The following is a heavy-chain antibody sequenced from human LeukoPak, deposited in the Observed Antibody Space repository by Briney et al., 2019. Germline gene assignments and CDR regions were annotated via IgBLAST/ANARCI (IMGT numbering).Heavy chain of an antibody. D-gene: IGHD3-22*01. V-gene: IGHV3-23*01. CDR2: ISGSGGAT. CDR3: GKSQEDDTSGYYYSNFDY. J-gene: IGHJ4*02. Sequence: GGSLRLSCAASGFTFSSYAMSWVRQAPGEGLEWVSAISGSGGATYYTDSVKGRFTISRDHSRNTLYLQMNSLRAEDTAVYYCGKSQEDDTSGYYYSNFDYWGQGTLVTVSS. CDR1: GFTFSSYA.